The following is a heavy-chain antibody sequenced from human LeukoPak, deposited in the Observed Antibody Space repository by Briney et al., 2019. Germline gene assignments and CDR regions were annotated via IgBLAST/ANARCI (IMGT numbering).Heavy chain of an antibody. CDR2: IYSGGST. Sequence: GGSLRLSCAASGFTVSSNYMSWVRQAPGKGLEWVSVIYSGGSTYYADSVRGRFTISRDNSKNTLYLQMNSLRAEDTAVYYCARDGSGWYYFDYWGQGTLVTVSS. D-gene: IGHD6-19*01. CDR3: ARDGSGWYYFDY. CDR1: GFTVSSNY. J-gene: IGHJ4*02. V-gene: IGHV3-66*01.